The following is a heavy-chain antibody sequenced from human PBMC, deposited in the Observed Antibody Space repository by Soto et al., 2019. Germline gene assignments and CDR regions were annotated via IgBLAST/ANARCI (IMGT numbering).Heavy chain of an antibody. CDR3: ARYDYGSGDDYNIDY. Sequence: QVQLQESGPGLVKPSGTLSLTCAVSGASIISMNWWSWVRQPPGKGLEWIGEIHHSGSTNYNPSLLSRVTISVDMSKNQFSLKLTSVTDADTAVYYCARYDYGSGDDYNIDYWGQGTLVTVSS. V-gene: IGHV4-4*02. CDR1: GASIISMNW. CDR2: IHHSGST. D-gene: IGHD3-10*01. J-gene: IGHJ4*02.